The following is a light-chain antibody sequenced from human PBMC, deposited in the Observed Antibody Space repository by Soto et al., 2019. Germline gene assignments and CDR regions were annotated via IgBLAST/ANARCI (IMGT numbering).Light chain of an antibody. CDR2: DVS. CDR3: CSDAGSYTGV. V-gene: IGLV2-11*01. J-gene: IGLJ3*02. Sequence: QSALTQPRSVSGSPGESVTISCTGTSSDVGGYKYVSWYQQHPGKAPKVMIYDVSKRPSGVPDRFSGSKSGNTASLTISGLQAEDEADYYCCSDAGSYTGVFGGGTKLTVL. CDR1: SSDVGGYKY.